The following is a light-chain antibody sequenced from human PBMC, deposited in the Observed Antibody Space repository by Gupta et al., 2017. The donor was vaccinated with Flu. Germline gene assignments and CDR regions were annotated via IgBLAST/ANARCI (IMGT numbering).Light chain of an antibody. V-gene: IGLV1-40*01. Sequence: QSVLTQPPSVSGAPGQRVTITCTGSNSNIGAGYDVHWYQQAPGTAPKLLIYGKNNRPSGVPDRFSGSKSGTSASLAIPGLQSEDEADYYCQSYDNRLGGSYFFAPGTRVTVL. CDR1: NSNIGAGYD. J-gene: IGLJ1*01. CDR3: QSYDNRLGGSYF. CDR2: GKN.